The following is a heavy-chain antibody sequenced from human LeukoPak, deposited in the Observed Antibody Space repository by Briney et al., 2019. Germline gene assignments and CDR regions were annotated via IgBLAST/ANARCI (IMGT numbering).Heavy chain of an antibody. CDR1: GGSISSSNYY. CDR2: IYYSGST. CDR3: ARDSPYLYYYYGMDV. V-gene: IGHV4-39*07. D-gene: IGHD2-2*01. J-gene: IGHJ6*02. Sequence: PSETLSLTCTVSGGSISSSNYYWGWIRRPPGKGLEWIGSIYYSGSTYYNLSLKSRVTISVDTSKNQFSLKLSSVTAADTAVYYCARDSPYLYYYYGMDVWGQGTTVTVSS.